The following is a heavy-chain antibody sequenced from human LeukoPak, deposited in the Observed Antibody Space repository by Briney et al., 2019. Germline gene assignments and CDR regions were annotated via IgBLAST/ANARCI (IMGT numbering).Heavy chain of an antibody. V-gene: IGHV5-51*01. Sequence: GESLKISCKGSGYSFTSYWIGWVRQMPGKGLEWIGIIYPGDSDTRYSPSFQGHVTISADKSISTAYLQWSSLKASDTAMYYCASQISSSWYGGFDYWSQGTLVTVSS. D-gene: IGHD6-13*01. CDR2: IYPGDSDT. CDR1: GYSFTSYW. CDR3: ASQISSSWYGGFDY. J-gene: IGHJ4*02.